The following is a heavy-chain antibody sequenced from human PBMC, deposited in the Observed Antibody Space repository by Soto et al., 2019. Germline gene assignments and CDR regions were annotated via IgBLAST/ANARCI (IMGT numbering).Heavy chain of an antibody. Sequence: QVQLQQWGAGLLKPSETLSLTCAVYGGSFSGYYWSWIRQPPGKGLEWIGEINHSGSTNYNPSLKSRVTISVDPSTHPFSLQLSSVTAAATAVYYCSSVKPSSSSCDRDYWGPGTLVTVSS. D-gene: IGHD6-13*01. V-gene: IGHV4-34*01. CDR3: SSVKPSSSSCDRDY. CDR2: INHSGST. J-gene: IGHJ4*02. CDR1: GGSFSGYY.